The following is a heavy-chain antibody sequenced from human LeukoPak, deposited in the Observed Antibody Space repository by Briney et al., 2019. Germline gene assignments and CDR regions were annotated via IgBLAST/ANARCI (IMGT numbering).Heavy chain of an antibody. CDR2: ISAYNGNT. Sequence: GASVKVSCKAPGYTFTSYGISWVRQAPGQGLEWMGWISAYNGNTNYAQKLQGRVTMTTDTSTSTAYMELRSLRSDDTAVYYCARDRPSSWTIPPDYWGQGTLVTVSS. J-gene: IGHJ4*02. CDR3: ARDRPSSWTIPPDY. V-gene: IGHV1-18*01. D-gene: IGHD6-13*01. CDR1: GYTFTSYG.